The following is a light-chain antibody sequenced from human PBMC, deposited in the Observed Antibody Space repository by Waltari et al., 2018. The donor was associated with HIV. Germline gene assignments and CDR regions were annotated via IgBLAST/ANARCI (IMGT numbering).Light chain of an antibody. V-gene: IGLV3-21*04. CDR2: NDS. CDR1: TIGGKS. J-gene: IGLJ1*01. CDR3: QVWDSSSVYV. Sequence: SYVLTQPPSVSVAPGKTARITCGGNTIGGKSVHWYKQKPGQSTTLVIYNDSERPSGIPWLFVGSNSGNTATLTISRVEAGDEADYYCQVWDSSSVYVFGTGTKVTVL.